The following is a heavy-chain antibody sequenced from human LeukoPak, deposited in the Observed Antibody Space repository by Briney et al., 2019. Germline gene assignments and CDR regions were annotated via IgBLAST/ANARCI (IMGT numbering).Heavy chain of an antibody. Sequence: ASETLSLTCTVSGGSISSHYWSWIRQPPGKGLEWIGYIYYSGSTNYNPSLKSRVTISVDTSKNQFSLKLSSVTAADTAVYYCARERRIYDSSGYPAYYFDYWGQGTLATVSS. CDR2: IYYSGST. CDR1: GGSISSHY. V-gene: IGHV4-59*11. J-gene: IGHJ4*02. D-gene: IGHD3-22*01. CDR3: ARERRIYDSSGYPAYYFDY.